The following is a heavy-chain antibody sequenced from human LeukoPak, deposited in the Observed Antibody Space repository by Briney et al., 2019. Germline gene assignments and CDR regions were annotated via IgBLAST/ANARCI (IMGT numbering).Heavy chain of an antibody. CDR2: ISSSGSTI. CDR3: ARVSSSWYALDDY. CDR1: GFTFSSYE. Sequence: GRSLRLSCAASGFTFSSYEMNWVPQAPGKGREWVAYISSSGSTIYSADSVKGLFTISRDNAKNSLFLQMNSLRAEDTAVYYCARVSSSWYALDDYWGQGTLVTVSS. D-gene: IGHD6-13*01. J-gene: IGHJ4*02. V-gene: IGHV3-48*03.